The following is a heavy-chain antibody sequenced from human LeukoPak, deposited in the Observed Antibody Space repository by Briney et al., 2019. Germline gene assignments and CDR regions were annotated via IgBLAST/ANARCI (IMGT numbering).Heavy chain of an antibody. V-gene: IGHV4-34*01. J-gene: IGHJ4*02. D-gene: IGHD3-10*01. CDR1: GGSFSGYY. CDR3: ARSTGLLWFGQWYYFDY. Sequence: SETLSLTCAVYGGSFSGYYWSWIRQPPGKGLEWIGEINHSGSTNYNPSLKSRDTISVDTSKNQFSLKLSSVTAADTAVYYCARSTGLLWFGQWYYFDYWGQGTLVTVSS. CDR2: INHSGST.